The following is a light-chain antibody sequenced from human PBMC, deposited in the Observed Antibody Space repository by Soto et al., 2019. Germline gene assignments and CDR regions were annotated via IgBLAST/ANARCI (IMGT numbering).Light chain of an antibody. Sequence: PWESVTLSCRASQSVSSSYLTWYQQKPGQAPRLLIYDAYSRASGVPARFGGSGSGTDFTLTISSLEPEDLAVYYCQQRSNWPLTFGRGTKGAIK. V-gene: IGKV3D-20*02. CDR2: DAY. CDR3: QQRSNWPLT. CDR1: QSVSSSY. J-gene: IGKJ3*01.